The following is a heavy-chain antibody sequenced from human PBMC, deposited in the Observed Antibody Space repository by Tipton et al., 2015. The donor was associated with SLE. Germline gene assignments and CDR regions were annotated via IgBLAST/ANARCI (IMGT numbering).Heavy chain of an antibody. CDR1: GGSISNYY. V-gene: IGHV4-59*01. CDR3: ARGGRWGSVANFDN. CDR2: IHYSGST. J-gene: IGHJ4*02. Sequence: LRLSCTVSGGSISNYYWSWIRQPPGKGLEWIGYIHYSGSTNYNPSLKSRVSISADMSKNQFSLKLNSVTAADTAVYYCARGGRWGSVANFDNWGQGTLVTVSS. D-gene: IGHD7-27*01.